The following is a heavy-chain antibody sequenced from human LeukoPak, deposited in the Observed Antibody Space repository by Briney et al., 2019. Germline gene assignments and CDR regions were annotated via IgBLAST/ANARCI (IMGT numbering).Heavy chain of an antibody. CDR3: AKSGYRDSSGYYYPLCPDY. CDR1: GFTFSNYP. D-gene: IGHD3-22*01. J-gene: IGHJ4*02. CDR2: ISGSGGST. V-gene: IGHV3-23*01. Sequence: TGGSLRLSCAASGFTFSNYPMHWVRQAPGKGLEWVSAISGSGGSTYYADSVKGRFTISRDNSKNTLYLQMNSLRAEDTAVYYCAKSGYRDSSGYYYPLCPDYWGQGTLVTVSS.